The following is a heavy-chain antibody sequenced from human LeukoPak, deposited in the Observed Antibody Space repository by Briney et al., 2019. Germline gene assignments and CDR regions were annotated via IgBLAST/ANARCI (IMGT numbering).Heavy chain of an antibody. J-gene: IGHJ4*02. V-gene: IGHV4-59*08. D-gene: IGHD3-9*01. CDR3: ARHTSYDILTGYYTGVFDY. CDR2: IYYSGST. CDR1: GGPISSYY. Sequence: SETLSLTCTVSGGPISSYYWSWIRQPPGKGLEWIGYIYYSGSTNYNPSLKSRVTISVDTSKNQFSLKLSSVTAADTAVYYCARHTSYDILTGYYTGVFDYWGQGTLVTVSS.